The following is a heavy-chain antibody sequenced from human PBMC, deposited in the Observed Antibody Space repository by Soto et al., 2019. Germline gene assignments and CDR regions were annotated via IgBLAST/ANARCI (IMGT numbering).Heavy chain of an antibody. CDR3: ARDLIRWVLFDY. CDR2: ISSSSSTI. D-gene: IGHD4-17*01. J-gene: IGHJ4*02. Sequence: EVQLVESGGGLVQPGGSLRLSCAASGFTFSSYSMNWVRQAPGKGLEWVSYISSSSSTIYYADSVKGRFTISRDNAKNSLYLQRNSRRAEDTAGYYVARDLIRWVLFDYWGQGTLVTVSP. V-gene: IGHV3-48*01. CDR1: GFTFSSYS.